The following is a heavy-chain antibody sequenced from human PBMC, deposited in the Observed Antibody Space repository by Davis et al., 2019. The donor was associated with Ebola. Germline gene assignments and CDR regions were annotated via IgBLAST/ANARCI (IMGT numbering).Heavy chain of an antibody. V-gene: IGHV3-30*18. D-gene: IGHD3-9*01. Sequence: PGGSLRLSCAASGFTFSSYGMHWVRQAPGKGLEWVAVISYDGSNKYYADSVKGRFTISRDNSKSTLYLQMNSLRAEDTAVYYCAKDLRYFDWLLSRFDYWGQGTLVTVSS. CDR1: GFTFSSYG. CDR3: AKDLRYFDWLLSRFDY. CDR2: ISYDGSNK. J-gene: IGHJ4*02.